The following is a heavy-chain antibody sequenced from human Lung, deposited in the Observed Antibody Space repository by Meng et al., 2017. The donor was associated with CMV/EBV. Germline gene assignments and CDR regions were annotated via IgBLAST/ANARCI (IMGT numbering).Heavy chain of an antibody. J-gene: IGHJ6*02. CDR3: EGFGVAITNGMDV. CDR1: GFTFSAYS. D-gene: IGHD3-3*01. V-gene: IGHV3-21*01. CDR2: ISTTSTYI. Sequence: GGSLRLSCEASGFTFSAYSMNWVRQAPGKGLEWVSSISTTSTYIYYADSVKGRFTISRDNAKNSLYLQMDSLRADDTAVYYCEGFGVAITNGMDVWGQGTTVTVSS.